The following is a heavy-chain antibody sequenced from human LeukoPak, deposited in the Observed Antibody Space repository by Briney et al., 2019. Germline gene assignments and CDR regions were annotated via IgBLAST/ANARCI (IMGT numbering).Heavy chain of an antibody. CDR2: IYYSGST. J-gene: IGHJ5*02. Sequence: SETQSLTCTVSGGSISNYYWSWIRQPPGKGLEWIGYIYYSGSTNYNPSLKSRVTISVDTSKNQFSLKLSSVTAADTAVYYCATSWFGEFSWFDPWGQGTLVTVSS. CDR1: GGSISNYY. V-gene: IGHV4-59*01. CDR3: ATSWFGEFSWFDP. D-gene: IGHD3-10*01.